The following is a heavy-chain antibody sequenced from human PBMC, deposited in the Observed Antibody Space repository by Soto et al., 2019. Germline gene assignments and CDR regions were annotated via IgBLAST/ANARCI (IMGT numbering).Heavy chain of an antibody. D-gene: IGHD3-3*01. CDR1: GGTFSSYA. CDR2: IIPIFGTA. CDR3: AIHYDFWSGYTQYYYYYGMDV. Sequence: GXSVKVSCKASGGTFSSYAISWVRQAPGQGLEWMGGIIPIFGTANYAQKFQGRVTITADKSTSTAYMELSSLRSEDTAVYYCAIHYDFWSGYTQYYYYYGMDVWGQGTTVTVSS. J-gene: IGHJ6*02. V-gene: IGHV1-69*06.